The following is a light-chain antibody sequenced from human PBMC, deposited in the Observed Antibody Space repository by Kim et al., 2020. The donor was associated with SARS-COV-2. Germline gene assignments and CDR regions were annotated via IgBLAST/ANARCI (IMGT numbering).Light chain of an antibody. V-gene: IGKV3-20*01. CDR3: QQYGSSPRT. CDR1: QSVRSSY. CDR2: GTS. Sequence: DIVLTQSPGTLSLSPGERATLSCRASQSVRSSYFAWYQQKPGQAPRLLIYGTSSRATGIPDRFSGSGSGTDFTLTISRLEPEDFAMYYCQQYGSSPRTFGQGTKVDIK. J-gene: IGKJ1*01.